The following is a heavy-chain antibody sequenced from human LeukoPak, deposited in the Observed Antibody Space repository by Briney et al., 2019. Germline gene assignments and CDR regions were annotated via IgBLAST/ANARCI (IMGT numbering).Heavy chain of an antibody. CDR1: GFTFDDYA. J-gene: IGHJ6*03. D-gene: IGHD2-2*01. CDR2: INWNGGST. CDR3: ARAPAAKVGYYYYYYMDV. V-gene: IGHV3-20*01. Sequence: GGSLRLSCAASGFTFDDYAMNWVRQAPGKGLEWVSGINWNGGSTGYADSVKGRFTISRDNAKNSLYLQMNSLRAEDTALYHCARAPAAKVGYYYYYYMDVWGKGTTVTVSS.